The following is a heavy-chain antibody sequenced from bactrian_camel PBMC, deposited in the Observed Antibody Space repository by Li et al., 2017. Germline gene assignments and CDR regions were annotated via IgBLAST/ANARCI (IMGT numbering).Heavy chain of an antibody. J-gene: IGHJ4*01. Sequence: QLVESGGGLVQPGGSLRLSCSASGFSFSRYWMYWVRQAPGKAREGVANIGSDGTTKYADSVKGRFTLSTDNAKNILYLHMSSLEPEDTGMYYCAADPAAKCPDWRPFTHWGQGTQVTVS. D-gene: IGHD1*01. CDR1: GFSFSRYW. CDR3: AADPAAKCPDWRPFTH. CDR2: NIGSDGTT. V-gene: IGHV3S26*01.